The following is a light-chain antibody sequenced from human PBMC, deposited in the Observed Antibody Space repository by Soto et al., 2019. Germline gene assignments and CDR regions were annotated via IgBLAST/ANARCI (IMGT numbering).Light chain of an antibody. V-gene: IGLV2-23*03. Sequence: QSALTQPASVSGSPGQSITLSCTGTSSDVGSYNLVSWYQQHPGKAPKLMIYEGSKRPSGVSNRFSGSKSGNTASLTISGLQAEDEAEYYCCSFAGSNTFVFGTRTKVTVL. J-gene: IGLJ1*01. CDR1: SSDVGSYNL. CDR3: CSFAGSNTFV. CDR2: EGS.